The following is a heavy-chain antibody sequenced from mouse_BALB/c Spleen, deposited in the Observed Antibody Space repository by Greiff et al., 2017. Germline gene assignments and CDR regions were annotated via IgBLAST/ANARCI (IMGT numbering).Heavy chain of an antibody. V-gene: IGHV5-17*02. Sequence: EVQLVESGGGLVQPGGSRKLSCAASGFTFSSFGMHWVRQAPEKGLEWVAYISSGSSTIYYADTVKGRFTISRDNPKNTLFLQMNSLRSEDTAMYYCSRALYGNCLYYYALDYWGQGTSVTVSA. J-gene: IGHJ4*01. CDR3: SRALYGNCLYYYALDY. CDR2: ISSGSSTI. D-gene: IGHD2-1*01. CDR1: GFTFSSFG.